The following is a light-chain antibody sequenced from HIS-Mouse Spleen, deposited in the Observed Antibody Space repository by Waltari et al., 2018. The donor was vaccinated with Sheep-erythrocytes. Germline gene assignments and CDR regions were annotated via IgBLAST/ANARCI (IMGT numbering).Light chain of an antibody. CDR2: ADS. CDR3: YSTDSSGNHRV. CDR1: ALPKTY. Sequence: SYELTQPPSVSVSPGQTARITCSGDALPKTYAYWYQQKSGQAPVLVIYADSKRPPGIPERFSGSSSGTMATLTISGAQVEDEADYYCYSTDSSGNHRVFGRGTKLTVL. J-gene: IGLJ2*01. V-gene: IGLV3-10*01.